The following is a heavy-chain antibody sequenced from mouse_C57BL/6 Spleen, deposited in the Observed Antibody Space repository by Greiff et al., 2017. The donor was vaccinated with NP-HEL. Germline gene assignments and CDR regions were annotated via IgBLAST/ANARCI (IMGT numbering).Heavy chain of an antibody. D-gene: IGHD2-4*01. CDR2: ISSGSSTI. Sequence: EVKLVESGGGLVKPGGSLKLSCAASGFTFSDYGMHWVRQAPEKGLEWVAYISSGSSTIYYADTVKGRFTISRDNAKNTLFLQMTSLRSEDTAMYYCATYDYDGRGFDYWGQGTTLTVSS. V-gene: IGHV5-17*01. CDR1: GFTFSDYG. CDR3: ATYDYDGRGFDY. J-gene: IGHJ2*01.